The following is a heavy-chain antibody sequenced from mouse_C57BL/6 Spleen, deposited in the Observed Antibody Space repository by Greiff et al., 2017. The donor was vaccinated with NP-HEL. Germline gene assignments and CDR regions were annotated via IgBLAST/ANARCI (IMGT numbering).Heavy chain of an antibody. V-gene: IGHV1-82*01. CDR1: GYAFSSSW. J-gene: IGHJ4*01. D-gene: IGHD1-1*01. CDR2: VYPGDGDT. CDR3: ATTVVAGDAMDY. Sequence: QVQLQQSGPELVKPGASVKISCKASGYAFSSSWMNWVKQRPGKGLEWIGRVYPGDGDTNYNGKFKGKATLTADKSSSTAYMQLSSLTSEDSAVYFCATTVVAGDAMDYWGQGTSVTVSS.